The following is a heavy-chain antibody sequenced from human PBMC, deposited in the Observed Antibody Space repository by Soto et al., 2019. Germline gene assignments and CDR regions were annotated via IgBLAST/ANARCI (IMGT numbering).Heavy chain of an antibody. V-gene: IGHV4-34*01. CDR1: GGSFSGYY. CDR2: INHSGST. D-gene: IGHD1-26*01. J-gene: IGHJ4*02. Sequence: QVQLQQWGAGLLKPSETLSLTCAVYGGSFSGYYWSWIRQPPGKGLEWIGEINHSGSTNYNPSLKSRVTISVDTSKNQFSLKLSSVTAADTAVYYCARGPWRGSYYSHFDYWGQGTLVTVSS. CDR3: ARGPWRGSYYSHFDY.